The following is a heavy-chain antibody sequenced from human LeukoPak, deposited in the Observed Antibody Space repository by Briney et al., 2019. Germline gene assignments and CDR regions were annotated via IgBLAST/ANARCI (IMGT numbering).Heavy chain of an antibody. Sequence: GGSLRLSCAASGFSFSNSYMSWIRQAPGEGLEWVSYISSSSTYTNSADSVRGRFTISRDNAKNSLYLQMNSLRVEDTAVYYCARESDSSGYYDYWGQGTLVTVSS. CDR3: ARESDSSGYYDY. D-gene: IGHD3-22*01. V-gene: IGHV3-11*06. CDR1: GFSFSNSY. CDR2: ISSSSTYT. J-gene: IGHJ4*02.